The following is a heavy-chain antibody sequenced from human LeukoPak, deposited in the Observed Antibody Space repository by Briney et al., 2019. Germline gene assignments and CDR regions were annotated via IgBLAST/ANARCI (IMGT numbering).Heavy chain of an antibody. J-gene: IGHJ3*02. CDR1: GYTLTELS. Sequence: AASVKVSCKVSGYTLTELSMHWVRQAPGKGLEWMGGFDPEDGETIYAQKFQGRVTMTEDTSTDTAYMELSSLRSEDTAVYYCATVRRMIVVSPYAFDIWGQGTMVTVSS. D-gene: IGHD3-22*01. V-gene: IGHV1-24*01. CDR2: FDPEDGET. CDR3: ATVRRMIVVSPYAFDI.